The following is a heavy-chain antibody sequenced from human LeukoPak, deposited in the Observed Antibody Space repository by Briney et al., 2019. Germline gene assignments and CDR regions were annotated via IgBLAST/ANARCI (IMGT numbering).Heavy chain of an antibody. Sequence: AGGSLRLSCAASGFIFSIYELNWVRQAPGKGLEWVSYIGSSGRPVYYADSVRGRFTISRDNAKNSLYLQMNSLRAEDTAVYYCARDQRYCSSSSCPWEPFDYWGQGTLVTVSS. CDR1: GFIFSIYE. V-gene: IGHV3-48*03. CDR3: ARDQRYCSSSSCPWEPFDY. D-gene: IGHD2-2*01. CDR2: IGSSGRPV. J-gene: IGHJ4*02.